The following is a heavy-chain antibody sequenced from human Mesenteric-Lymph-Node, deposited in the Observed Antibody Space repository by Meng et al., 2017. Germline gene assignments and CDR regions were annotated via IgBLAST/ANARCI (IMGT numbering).Heavy chain of an antibody. CDR2: IYSDDDK. D-gene: IGHD3-10*01. Sequence: GPTLVKPTQTRTMTCTVSGCSLSTSGVGVGWIRQPPGKALEWVALIYSDDDKRYSPFSKSRLTITKDTSKNQVVLTMTNMDPVDTATYYCTQVRWFRDLYSFDPWGQGTLVTVSS. J-gene: IGHJ5*02. V-gene: IGHV2-5*02. CDR3: TQVRWFRDLYSFDP. CDR1: GCSLSTSGVG.